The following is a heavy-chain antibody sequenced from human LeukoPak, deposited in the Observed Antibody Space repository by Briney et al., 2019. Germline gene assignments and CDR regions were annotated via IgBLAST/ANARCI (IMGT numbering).Heavy chain of an antibody. J-gene: IGHJ4*02. CDR1: GFALSSYG. D-gene: IGHD2-2*01. V-gene: IGHV3-30*02. CDR2: IRYDGSNK. Sequence: PGGSLRLSCAASGFALSSYGMHWVRQAPGKGLGWVAFIRYDGSNKYYADSVKGRFTISRDNSKNTLYLQMNSLRAEDTAVYYCAAGGYCSSTSCYSGWPPHFDYWGQGTLVTVSS. CDR3: AAGGYCSSTSCYSGWPPHFDY.